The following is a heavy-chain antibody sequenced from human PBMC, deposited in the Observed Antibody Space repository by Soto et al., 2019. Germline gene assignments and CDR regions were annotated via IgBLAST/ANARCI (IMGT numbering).Heavy chain of an antibody. Sequence: QVQLVQSGAEVNKPGSSVKVSCKASGNTFSNYAISWVRQAPGQGLECMGGIIPTFGSTTYAQKFQGRVTIPADKTTTTACMELGSVRSGDTAVYYGARVRGHCRRSSGYSGVANCFDSWGQGCLVTVSS. CDR3: ARVRGHCRRSSGYSGVANCFDS. CDR1: GNTFSNYA. V-gene: IGHV1-69*06. CDR2: IIPTFGST. D-gene: IGHD2-21*01. J-gene: IGHJ5*01.